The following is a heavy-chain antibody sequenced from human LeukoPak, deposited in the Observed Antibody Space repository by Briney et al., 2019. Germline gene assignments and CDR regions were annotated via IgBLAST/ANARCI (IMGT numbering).Heavy chain of an antibody. V-gene: IGHV5-51*01. D-gene: IGHD2-15*01. J-gene: IGHJ4*02. CDR1: GYSFTTYW. CDR3: ARCSGGSCYLDY. CDR2: IYPDDSDT. Sequence: GESLKISCKTSGYSFTTYWIGWVRQMPGTGLEWVGAIYPDDSDTRYSPSFQGQVVISADRSIRTAYLQWNTLKTSDTAMYYCARCSGGSCYLDYWGQGTLVTVSS.